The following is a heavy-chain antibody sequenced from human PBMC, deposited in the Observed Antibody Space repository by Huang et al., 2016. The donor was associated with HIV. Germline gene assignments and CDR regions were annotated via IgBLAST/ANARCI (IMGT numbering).Heavy chain of an antibody. CDR1: GFPFSDSA. CDR2: ITGGGSSR. Sequence: EVQVLESGGGLVQPGGSLRLSCRASGFPFSDSAMTWVRQAPGKGLEWVSAITGGGSSRYYAGSVKGRFTISRDSSKNMLYLQMNRLRAEDTAVYYCARLAYYFYYLDVWGRGTTVTVSS. J-gene: IGHJ6*03. V-gene: IGHV3-23*01. CDR3: ARLAYYFYYLDV.